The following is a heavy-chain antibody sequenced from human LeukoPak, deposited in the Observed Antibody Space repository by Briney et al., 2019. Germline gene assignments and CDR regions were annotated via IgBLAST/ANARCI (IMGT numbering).Heavy chain of an antibody. CDR2: IIPIFGTA. Sequence: GASVKVSCKASGGTFSSYAISWVRQAPGQGLEWMGGIIPIFGTANYAQKFQGRVTITTDESTSTAYMELSSLRSDDTAVYYCARDQVSGRFLEWLLYNYYYMDVWGKGTTVTVSS. D-gene: IGHD3-3*01. V-gene: IGHV1-69*05. CDR1: GGTFSSYA. CDR3: ARDQVSGRFLEWLLYNYYYMDV. J-gene: IGHJ6*03.